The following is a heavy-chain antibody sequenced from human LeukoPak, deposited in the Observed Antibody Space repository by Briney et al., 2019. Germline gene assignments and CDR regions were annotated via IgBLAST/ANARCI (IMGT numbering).Heavy chain of an antibody. CDR3: ACLRGPSDY. CDR2: ISSGGGNT. D-gene: IGHD4-17*01. J-gene: IGHJ4*02. CDR1: GFIFSDYG. V-gene: IGHV3-23*01. Sequence: QPGGSLRLSCAASGFIFSDYGMTWVRQAPGKGLQWVSSISSGGGNTHYADSVRGRFTISRDNTKNSLYLQMDSLTADDTAVYFCACLRGPSDYWGQGTLVTVSS.